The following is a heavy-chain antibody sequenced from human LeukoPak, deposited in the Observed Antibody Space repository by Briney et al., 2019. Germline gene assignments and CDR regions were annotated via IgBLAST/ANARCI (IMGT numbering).Heavy chain of an antibody. D-gene: IGHD6-13*01. Sequence: SETLSLTCTVSGGSISSGGYYWSWIRQHPGKGLEWIGYIYYSGSTYYNPSLKSRVTISVDTSKNQFSLKLSSVTAADTAVYYCARVEAAESHTTYGEYYFDYWGQGTLVTVSS. J-gene: IGHJ4*02. CDR2: IYYSGST. CDR3: ARVEAAESHTTYGEYYFDY. CDR1: GGSISSGGYY. V-gene: IGHV4-31*03.